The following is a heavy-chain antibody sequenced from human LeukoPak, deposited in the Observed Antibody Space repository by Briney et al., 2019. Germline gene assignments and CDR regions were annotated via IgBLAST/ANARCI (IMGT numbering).Heavy chain of an antibody. V-gene: IGHV1-58*01. J-gene: IGHJ4*02. CDR3: AADGVVVTAPGIGY. Sequence: ASVKVSCKASGFTFTSSAVQWVRQVRGQRLEWIGWIVVGSGNTNYAQKFQERVTITRDMSTSTAYMELSSLRSEDTAVYYCAADGVVVTAPGIGYWGQGTLVTVSS. CDR2: IVVGSGNT. D-gene: IGHD2-21*02. CDR1: GFTFTSSA.